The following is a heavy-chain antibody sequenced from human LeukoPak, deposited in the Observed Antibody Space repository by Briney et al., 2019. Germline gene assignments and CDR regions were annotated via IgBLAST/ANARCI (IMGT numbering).Heavy chain of an antibody. J-gene: IGHJ4*02. CDR2: ISRGGNT. V-gene: IGHV4-38-2*02. D-gene: IGHD4-23*01. CDR3: ARENPYGGNSKFDY. Sequence: SETLSLTCTVSDYSISSAYYWGWIRQPPGKGLECVGGISRGGNTYYNPSLKSRVTISTDTSKNQFSLKLTSVTAADTAVYYCARENPYGGNSKFDYWGQGTLVTVSS. CDR1: DYSISSAYY.